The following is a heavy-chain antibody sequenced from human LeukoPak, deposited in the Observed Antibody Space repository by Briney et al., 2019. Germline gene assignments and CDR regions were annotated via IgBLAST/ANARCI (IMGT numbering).Heavy chain of an antibody. CDR2: IWYDGSDK. D-gene: IGHD4-17*01. V-gene: IGHV3-33*01. CDR1: GFTFSSYG. Sequence: PGRSLRLSCAASGFTFSSYGMHWVRQAPDKGLEWVAAIWYDGSDKYHADSVKGRFTISRDNSKNTLYLQMNSLRGEDTAVYYCARDWGSMVTTPDYWGQGTLVTVSS. J-gene: IGHJ4*02. CDR3: ARDWGSMVTTPDY.